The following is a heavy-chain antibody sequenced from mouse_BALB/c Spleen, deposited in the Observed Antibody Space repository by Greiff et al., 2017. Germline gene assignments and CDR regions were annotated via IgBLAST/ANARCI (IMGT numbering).Heavy chain of an antibody. J-gene: IGHJ1*01. Sequence: VQLQQSGPSLVKPSQTLSLTCSVTGDSITSGYWNWIRKFPGNKLEYMGYISYSGSTYYNPSLKSRISITRDTSKNQYYLQLNSVTTEDTATYYCARGLYYGSSSWYFDVWGAGTTVTVSS. CDR1: GDSITSGY. CDR2: ISYSGST. D-gene: IGHD1-1*01. V-gene: IGHV3-8*02. CDR3: ARGLYYGSSSWYFDV.